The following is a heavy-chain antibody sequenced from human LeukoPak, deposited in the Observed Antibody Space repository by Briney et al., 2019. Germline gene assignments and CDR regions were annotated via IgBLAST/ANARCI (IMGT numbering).Heavy chain of an antibody. CDR1: GFTLASYS. CDR3: ARAGLLWFGELS. D-gene: IGHD3-10*01. Sequence: GGSLRLSCSPSGFTLASYSMSWVRQAPGKGLQWVSFISGSGNNVLYADSVKGRFTISRDNAENSLYLQMDSLRVEDTAVYYCARAGLLWFGELSWGQGTLVTVSS. V-gene: IGHV3-48*01. J-gene: IGHJ4*02. CDR2: ISGSGNNV.